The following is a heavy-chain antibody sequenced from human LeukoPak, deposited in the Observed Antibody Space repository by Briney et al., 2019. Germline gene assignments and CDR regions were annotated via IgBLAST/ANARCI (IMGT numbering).Heavy chain of an antibody. Sequence: ASVKVSCKASVYTFTGYYMHWVRHAPGQGPEWIVWINPNSGGTNYAQKFQGMVNMIRDTSISTAYMELSRLRSADADVYYCARSGDTYYYDSSGYYDWLDPWGQGTMVTVSS. D-gene: IGHD3-22*01. CDR2: INPNSGGT. CDR1: VYTFTGYY. V-gene: IGHV1-2*02. CDR3: ARSGDTYYYDSSGYYDWLDP. J-gene: IGHJ5*02.